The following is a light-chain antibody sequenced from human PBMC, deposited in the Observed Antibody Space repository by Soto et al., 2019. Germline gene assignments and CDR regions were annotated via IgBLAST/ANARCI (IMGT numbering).Light chain of an antibody. CDR2: DGV. J-gene: IGKJ1*01. CDR1: QSVRNY. Sequence: VLTQSPATLSLSPGERATLSCRASQSVRNYLAWYQQKPGQAPRLLIYDGVNSATGIPARLSGSGSGTDFTLAISSLEPEDFAVYYCQQRSNWWTFGQGTKVEMK. CDR3: QQRSNWWT. V-gene: IGKV3-11*01.